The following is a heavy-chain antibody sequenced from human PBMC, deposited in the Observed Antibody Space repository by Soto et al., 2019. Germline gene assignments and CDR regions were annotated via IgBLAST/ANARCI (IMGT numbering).Heavy chain of an antibody. Sequence: ASVKVSFKASGYRFKDYGINWVRQAPGQGLEWVGWIASYNDNTIYAQRLQGRVTMTTDTSTSTAYMELRSLRSDDTAVYYCTRDLDPYSHAYAYWGQGTLVTVSS. D-gene: IGHD5-18*01. CDR1: GYRFKDYG. V-gene: IGHV1-18*04. CDR3: TRDLDPYSHAYAY. CDR2: IASYNDNT. J-gene: IGHJ4*02.